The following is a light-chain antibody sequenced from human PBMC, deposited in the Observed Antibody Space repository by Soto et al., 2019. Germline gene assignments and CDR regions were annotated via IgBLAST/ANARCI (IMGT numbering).Light chain of an antibody. Sequence: EIVLTQSPGTLSLSPGERATLSCRASQSVSSSYLAWYQQKPGQAPRLLIYGASTRATAIPARFSGGGSGTEFTLTISSLQSEDFAVYYCQHYYNWPLTFGQGTKVDI. CDR2: GAS. J-gene: IGKJ1*01. CDR3: QHYYNWPLT. CDR1: QSVSSSY. V-gene: IGKV3-15*01.